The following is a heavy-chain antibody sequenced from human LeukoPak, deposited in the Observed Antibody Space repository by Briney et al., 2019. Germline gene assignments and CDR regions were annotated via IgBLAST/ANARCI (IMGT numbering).Heavy chain of an antibody. Sequence: GGSLRLSCAASGFTFSDYYMSWIRQAPGKGLEWVSYISSSGSTIYYADSVKGRFTISRDNAKNSLYLQMNSLRAEDTAVYYCARDQKIELGYCSSTSCWPYYYYGMDVWGQGTTVTVSS. V-gene: IGHV3-11*01. CDR2: ISSSGSTI. J-gene: IGHJ6*02. D-gene: IGHD2-2*01. CDR1: GFTFSDYY. CDR3: ARDQKIELGYCSSTSCWPYYYYGMDV.